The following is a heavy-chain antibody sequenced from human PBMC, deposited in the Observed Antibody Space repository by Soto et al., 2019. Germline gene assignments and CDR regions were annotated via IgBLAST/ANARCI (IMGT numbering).Heavy chain of an antibody. V-gene: IGHV4-30-2*01. Sequence: SETLSLTCAVSGGSSSSGVYSWSWLRQPPGKGLEWIGYIYHSGSTYYNPSLKSRVTISVDRSKNQFSLKLSSVTAADTAVYYCARSQTTVTSYDYSGQGTLVTVSS. CDR3: ARSQTTVTSYDY. CDR1: GGSSSSGVYS. D-gene: IGHD4-17*01. CDR2: IYHSGST. J-gene: IGHJ4*02.